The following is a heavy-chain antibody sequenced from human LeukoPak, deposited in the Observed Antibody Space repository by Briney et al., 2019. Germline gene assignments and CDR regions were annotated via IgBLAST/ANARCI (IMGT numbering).Heavy chain of an antibody. Sequence: DPGGSLRLSCAASGFTFSSYEMNWVRQAPGKGLEGVSYISSSGSTIYYADYVKGRFTISRDNAKNSLYLQMNSLRAEDTAVYYCAREGYDSSGYYPYYFDYWGQGTLVTVSS. CDR2: ISSSGSTI. CDR1: GFTFSSYE. CDR3: AREGYDSSGYYPYYFDY. V-gene: IGHV3-48*03. J-gene: IGHJ4*02. D-gene: IGHD3-22*01.